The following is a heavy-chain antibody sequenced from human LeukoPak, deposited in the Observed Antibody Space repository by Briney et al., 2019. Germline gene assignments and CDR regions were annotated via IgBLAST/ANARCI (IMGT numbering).Heavy chain of an antibody. CDR3: ARRGIAAAGYDY. J-gene: IGHJ4*02. Sequence: NPSATLSLTCTASGGSISSYYWSWIRQPPGKGLEWIGYIYYSGSTNYNPSLKSRVTISVDTSKNQFSLKLSSVTAADTAVYYCARRGIAAAGYDYWGQGTLVTVSS. D-gene: IGHD6-13*01. CDR1: GGSISSYY. CDR2: IYYSGST. V-gene: IGHV4-59*08.